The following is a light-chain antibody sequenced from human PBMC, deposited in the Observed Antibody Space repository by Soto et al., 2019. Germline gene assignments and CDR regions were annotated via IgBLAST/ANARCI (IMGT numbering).Light chain of an antibody. J-gene: IGKJ4*01. CDR1: QGISNN. CDR2: AAS. V-gene: IGKV1-27*01. Sequence: EIQMTQSPSSLSASVGDRVTITCRASQGISNNLAWYQQKPAKVAKLLIYAASTLQSGVPSRFSGSGSGTDFTLTISSLQPEDVATYYCQKYNSAPPTFGEGTKVEIK. CDR3: QKYNSAPPT.